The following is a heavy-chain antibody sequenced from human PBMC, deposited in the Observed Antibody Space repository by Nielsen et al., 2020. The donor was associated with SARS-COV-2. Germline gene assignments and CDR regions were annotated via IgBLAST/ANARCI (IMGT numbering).Heavy chain of an antibody. J-gene: IGHJ6*03. Sequence: SATLSLTCAVSGGSVSSNDWWTWVRQSPGKGLEWIGEVSHSGSINYNPSLKSRVTLSMDKSKRQFSLRLTSVSAADTAVYFCARGDLVVVPSPILGLGPFFYYFYLDVWGKGTTVIVSS. CDR1: GGSVSSNDW. CDR2: VSHSGSI. V-gene: IGHV4-4*02. CDR3: ARGDLVVVPSPILGLGPFFYYFYLDV. D-gene: IGHD2-2*01.